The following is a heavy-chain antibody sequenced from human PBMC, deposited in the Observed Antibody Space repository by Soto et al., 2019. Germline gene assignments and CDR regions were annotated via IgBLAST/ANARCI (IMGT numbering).Heavy chain of an antibody. CDR2: IRSDGSNI. CDR3: ARDGVGATTYFGYLDY. V-gene: IGHV3-33*01. J-gene: IGHJ4*02. D-gene: IGHD1-26*01. Sequence: QEQLVQSGGAVVQPGRSLRLSCTTSGTIFSGYGMHWVRQAPGKGLEWVALIRSDGSNIQYADSVKGRFTISRDNSRKIPYLQMDSLRADDTAVYYCARDGVGATTYFGYLDYWGQGAPVTVSS. CDR1: GTIFSGYG.